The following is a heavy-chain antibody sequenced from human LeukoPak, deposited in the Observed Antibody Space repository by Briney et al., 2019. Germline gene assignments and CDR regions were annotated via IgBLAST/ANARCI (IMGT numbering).Heavy chain of an antibody. J-gene: IGHJ5*02. Sequence: GRSLRLSCAASGFTFSRYAMHWVRQAPGKGLEWVAVISYDGSNKYYADSVKGRFTISRDNSKNTLYLQMSSLRAEDTAVHYRARDRTGYYGSGSYYMGWFDPWGQGTVVTVSS. CDR2: ISYDGSNK. V-gene: IGHV3-30-3*01. D-gene: IGHD3-10*01. CDR3: ARDRTGYYGSGSYYMGWFDP. CDR1: GFTFSRYA.